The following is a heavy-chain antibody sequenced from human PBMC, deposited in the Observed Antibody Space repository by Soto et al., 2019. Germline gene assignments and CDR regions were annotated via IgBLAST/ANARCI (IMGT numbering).Heavy chain of an antibody. D-gene: IGHD5-12*01. Sequence: VQLLESGGGLVQPGGSLRLSCAASGFSFSSYAMVWVRQAPGKGLEWVSVISARGGSLYFAGSVKGRCTISRDNCKNVLSLEMNGVRAEDAGTYVCAKGSIEYSASVDNWGQGTLVGGSS. J-gene: IGHJ4*02. V-gene: IGHV3-23*01. CDR1: GFSFSSYA. CDR2: ISARGGSL. CDR3: AKGSIEYSASVDN.